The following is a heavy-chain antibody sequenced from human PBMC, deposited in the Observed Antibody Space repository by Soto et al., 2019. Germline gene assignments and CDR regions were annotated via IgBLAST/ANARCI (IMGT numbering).Heavy chain of an antibody. J-gene: IGHJ4*02. CDR3: ASHPEGVFW. V-gene: IGHV3-21*01. CDR1: GFTFSSYS. Sequence: EVQLVESGGGLVKPGGSLRLSCAASGFTFSSYSMNWVRQAPGKGLEWVSSISSSSSYIYYADSGKGRFTISRDNAKNSLYLQMTGLRAEDTAVYYCASHPEGVFWWGQGTLVTVSS. D-gene: IGHD6-13*01. CDR2: ISSSSSYI.